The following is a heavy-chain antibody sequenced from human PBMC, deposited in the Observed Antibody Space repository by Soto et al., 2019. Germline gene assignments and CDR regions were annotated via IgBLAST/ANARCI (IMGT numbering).Heavy chain of an antibody. Sequence: PSDTLSLTCTVSRSSISSSSYYWGWIRQPPGKGLEWIGSIYYSGSTYYKTSLKSRVNKSVDTSKKQFSMKMSSVTAADTAVYYCARRLYYDSSGFEGGGMDVWGQGTTVT. J-gene: IGHJ6*02. CDR2: IYYSGST. D-gene: IGHD3-22*01. CDR1: RSSISSSSYY. CDR3: ARRLYYDSSGFEGGGMDV. V-gene: IGHV4-39*01.